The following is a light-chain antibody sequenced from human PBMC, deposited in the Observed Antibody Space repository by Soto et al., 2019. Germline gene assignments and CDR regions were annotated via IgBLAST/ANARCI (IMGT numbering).Light chain of an antibody. CDR3: QQYGSSPLT. J-gene: IGKJ3*01. Sequence: EIVLTQSPGTLSLSPGDRATLSCRASQSVRSTYLAWYQQKPGQAPRLLIYSASSRDTGIPDRFSGSGSGTDFTLTISGLAPEDFEVYYCQQYGSSPLTFGAGTKVDIX. CDR2: SAS. V-gene: IGKV3-20*01. CDR1: QSVRSTY.